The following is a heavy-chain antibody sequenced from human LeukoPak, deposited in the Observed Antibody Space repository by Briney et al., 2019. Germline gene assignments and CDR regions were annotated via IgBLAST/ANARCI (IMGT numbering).Heavy chain of an antibody. CDR2: IIPIFGTA. J-gene: IGHJ6*04. CDR1: GGTFSSYA. V-gene: IGHV1-69*13. D-gene: IGHD3-10*01. Sequence: SVKVSCKASGGTFSSYAISWVRQAPGQGLEWMGGIIPIFGTANYAQKFQGRVTITADGSTSTAYMELSSLRSEDTAVYYCARGGGSGIDYYYYGMDVWGKGTTVTVSS. CDR3: ARGGGSGIDYYYYGMDV.